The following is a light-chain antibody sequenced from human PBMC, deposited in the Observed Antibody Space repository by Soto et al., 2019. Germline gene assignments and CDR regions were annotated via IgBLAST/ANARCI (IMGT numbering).Light chain of an antibody. Sequence: IVMTQSPATPSVSPGERATLSFRASQGIKDYVAWFQQKPGQAPRLLIYGASNRATGIPDRFSGSGSGTDFTLTISRLEPEDFAVYYCQQYGSSGTFGQGTKVDIK. V-gene: IGKV3-20*01. CDR3: QQYGSSGT. J-gene: IGKJ1*01. CDR2: GAS. CDR1: QGIKDY.